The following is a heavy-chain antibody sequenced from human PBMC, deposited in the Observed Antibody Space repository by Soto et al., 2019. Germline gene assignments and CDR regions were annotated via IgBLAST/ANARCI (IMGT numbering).Heavy chain of an antibody. J-gene: IGHJ6*02. CDR1: GFTFSPYS. CDR2: ISGSGGNT. CDR3: AKGLRRLLRTQYYYGLDV. D-gene: IGHD3-16*01. V-gene: IGHV3-23*01. Sequence: LRLSCAASGFTFSPYSMTWVRQAPGKGLEWVSSISGSGGNTNYADSVKGRFTVSRDNSKRTLSLQMNSLTEEDTAIYYCAKGLRRLLRTQYYYGLDVWGRGTTVTVSS.